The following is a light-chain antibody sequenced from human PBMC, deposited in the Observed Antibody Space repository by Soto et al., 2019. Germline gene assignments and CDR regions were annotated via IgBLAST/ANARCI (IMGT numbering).Light chain of an antibody. J-gene: IGLJ1*01. CDR3: SSYTSSSTRLYV. V-gene: IGLV2-14*01. CDR1: SSDVGGYNY. Sequence: QSALTQPASVSGSPGQSITISCTGTSSDVGGYNYVSWYQQHPGKAPKLMIYYVSNRPSGASNRFSGSKSGTTASLTISGHQAEDESHYYCSSYTSSSTRLYVFGTGTKLTVL. CDR2: YVS.